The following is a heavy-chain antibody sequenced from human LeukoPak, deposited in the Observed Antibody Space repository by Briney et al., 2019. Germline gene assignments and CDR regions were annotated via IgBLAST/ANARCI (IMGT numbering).Heavy chain of an antibody. Sequence: GESLQISCQGSGYSFTSYWIGWVRQMPGKGLEWMGIIYPGDSDTRYSPSFQGQVTISADKSISTAYLQWSSLKASDTAMYYCARRGRGAGNYYGSGSYHYYMDVWGKGTTVTISS. V-gene: IGHV5-51*01. CDR1: GYSFTSYW. D-gene: IGHD3-10*01. J-gene: IGHJ6*03. CDR2: IYPGDSDT. CDR3: ARRGRGAGNYYGSGSYHYYMDV.